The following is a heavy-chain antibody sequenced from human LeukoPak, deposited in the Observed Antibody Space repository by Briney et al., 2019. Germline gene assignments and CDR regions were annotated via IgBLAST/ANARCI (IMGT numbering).Heavy chain of an antibody. D-gene: IGHD3-3*01. J-gene: IGHJ4*02. CDR3: ARHTLKSILRHDY. CDR2: IYYSGST. V-gene: IGHV4-39*01. CDR1: GGSISSSSYY. Sequence: SETLSLTCTVSGGSISSSSYYWGWIRQPPGKGLEWIGSIYYSGSTYYNPSLKSRVTISVDTSKNQFSLKLSSVTAADTAVYYCARHTLKSILRHDYWGQGTLVTVSS.